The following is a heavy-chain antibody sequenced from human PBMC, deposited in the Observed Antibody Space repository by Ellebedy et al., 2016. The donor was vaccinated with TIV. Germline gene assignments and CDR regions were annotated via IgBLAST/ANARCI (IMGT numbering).Heavy chain of an antibody. D-gene: IGHD2-2*01. J-gene: IGHJ4*02. CDR3: AKDPWTSGQGVPAPVSPFDY. CDR1: GLTW. V-gene: IGHV3-7*03. Sequence: GGSLRLXCAASGLTWMNWLRQAPGKGLEWVANIKQDGSVTNYVNSVRGRFTISRDNSKNTLYLQMNSLRAEDTALYYCAKDPWTSGQGVPAPVSPFDYWGQGTLVTVSS. CDR2: IKQDGSVT.